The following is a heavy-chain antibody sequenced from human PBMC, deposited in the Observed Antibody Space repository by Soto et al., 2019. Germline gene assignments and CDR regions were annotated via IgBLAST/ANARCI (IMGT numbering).Heavy chain of an antibody. Sequence: SETLSLTCTVSGGSISSYYWSWIRQPPGKGLEYIGYIYYSGSTNYNPSLKSRVTISVDTSKKQFSLKLSSVTAADTAVYYCARGHSTDCSNGVCSFFYNHEMDVWGQGTTVTVS. J-gene: IGHJ6*02. V-gene: IGHV4-59*01. CDR3: ARGHSTDCSNGVCSFFYNHEMDV. CDR2: IYYSGST. CDR1: GGSISSYY. D-gene: IGHD2-8*01.